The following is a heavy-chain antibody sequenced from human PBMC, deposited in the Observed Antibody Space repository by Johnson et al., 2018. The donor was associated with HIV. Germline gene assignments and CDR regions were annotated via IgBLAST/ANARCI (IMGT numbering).Heavy chain of an antibody. CDR1: GFNFSNYG. CDR3: AKASGNGYYVDAFDI. CDR2: IRYDGSNK. J-gene: IGHJ3*02. V-gene: IGHV3-30*02. D-gene: IGHD3-3*01. Sequence: VQLVESGGGVVQPGGSLRLSCAASGFNFSNYGIHWVRQAPGKGLEWVAFIRYDGSNKYYAASMKGRFTISRDNSKNTLYMQMNSLRAEDTAVYYCAKASGNGYYVDAFDIWGQGTRVTVSS.